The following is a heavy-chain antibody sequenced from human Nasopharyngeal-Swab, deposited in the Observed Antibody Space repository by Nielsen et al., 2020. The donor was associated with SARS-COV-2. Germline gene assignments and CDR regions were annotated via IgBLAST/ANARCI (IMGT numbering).Heavy chain of an antibody. CDR3: AREGSLYGGNLFDY. D-gene: IGHD4-23*01. CDR2: INPNSGGT. Sequence: ASVKVSCKASGYTFTGYYMHWVRQAPGQGLEWMGRINPNSGGTNYAQKFQGRVTMTRDTSISTAYVELSRLRSDDTAVYYCAREGSLYGGNLFDYWGQGTLVTVSS. J-gene: IGHJ4*02. V-gene: IGHV1-2*06. CDR1: GYTFTGYY.